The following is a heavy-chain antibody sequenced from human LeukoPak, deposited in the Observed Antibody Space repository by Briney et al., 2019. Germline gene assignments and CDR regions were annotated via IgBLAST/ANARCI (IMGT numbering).Heavy chain of an antibody. D-gene: IGHD3-22*01. CDR2: IRDDGGIK. J-gene: IGHJ5*02. CDR3: AKGGRNYDSSAYNDAT. Sequence: PGGSLRLSCAASGFTFNNCGMNWVRQAPGKGLEWTAFIRDDGGIKYYRDSVKGPFTISIDNSKNTLYLEMDSLSPDDTAVYYFAKGGRNYDSSAYNDATWVQGTLVTVSS. V-gene: IGHV3-30*02. CDR1: GFTFNNCG.